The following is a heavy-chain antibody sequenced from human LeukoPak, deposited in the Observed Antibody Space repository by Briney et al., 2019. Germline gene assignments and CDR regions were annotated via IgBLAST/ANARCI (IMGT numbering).Heavy chain of an antibody. Sequence: QPGGSLRLSCAASGFTVSSNYMSWVRQAPGKGLEWVSVIYSGGSTYYADSVKGRFTISRDNSKNTLYLQMNSLRAEDTAVYNCAREDYYDSSGYPYWGQGTLVTVSS. J-gene: IGHJ4*02. CDR2: IYSGGST. D-gene: IGHD3-22*01. CDR1: GFTVSSNY. CDR3: AREDYYDSSGYPY. V-gene: IGHV3-53*01.